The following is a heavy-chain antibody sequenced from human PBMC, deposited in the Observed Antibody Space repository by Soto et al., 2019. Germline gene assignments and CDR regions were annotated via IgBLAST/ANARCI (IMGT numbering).Heavy chain of an antibody. CDR1: GFTFSSYA. D-gene: IGHD6-19*01. CDR2: VSGSGGNT. J-gene: IGHJ4*02. V-gene: IGHV3-23*01. CDR3: AKGPHSSGWHYFDY. Sequence: GGSLRLSCAASGFTFSSYAMSWVRQAPGKGLEWVSTVSGSGGNTYYADSVKGRFTISRDNSENTLYLQMISLRAEDMAIYYCAKGPHSSGWHYFDYWGQGTLVTVSS.